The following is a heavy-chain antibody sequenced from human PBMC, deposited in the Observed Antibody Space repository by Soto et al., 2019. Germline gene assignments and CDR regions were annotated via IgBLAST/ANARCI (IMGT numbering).Heavy chain of an antibody. V-gene: IGHV3-21*01. CDR1: GFTFRTYT. D-gene: IGHD3-3*01. CDR2: ISSGGNYI. Sequence: PGGSLRLSCAASGFTFRTYTMSWVRQAPGKGLEWVSSISSGGNYIYYADSLKGRFTISRDNSKNTLYLQMNSLRAEDTAVYYCARGRRGTYYDFWSGYYYYGMDVWGQGTTVTVSS. J-gene: IGHJ6*02. CDR3: ARGRRGTYYDFWSGYYYYGMDV.